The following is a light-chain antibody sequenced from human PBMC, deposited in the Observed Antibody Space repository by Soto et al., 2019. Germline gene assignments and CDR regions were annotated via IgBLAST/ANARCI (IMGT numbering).Light chain of an antibody. J-gene: IGKJ1*01. CDR2: GAS. CDR1: QTVRNNY. Sequence: EFVLTHSPGTLSLSPCERATLSCRASQTVRNNYLAWYQQKPGQAPRLLIYGASSRATGIPNRFSGSGSGTDFTLTISRLEPEDFAVYYCQQYGNSPQTFGQGTKVDIK. CDR3: QQYGNSPQT. V-gene: IGKV3-20*01.